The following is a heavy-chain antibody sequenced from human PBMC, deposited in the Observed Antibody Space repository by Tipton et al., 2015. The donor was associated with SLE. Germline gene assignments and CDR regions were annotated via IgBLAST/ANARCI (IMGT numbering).Heavy chain of an antibody. CDR3: ARGVAPDAFDI. J-gene: IGHJ3*02. CDR2: VYHSGST. D-gene: IGHD5-12*01. V-gene: IGHV4-38-2*01. CDR1: GFSISSAYY. Sequence: TLSLTCAVSGFSISSAYYCAWIRQPPGKGLEWIGSVYHSGSTYYNPSLKSRVTISVDTSKNQFSLKLSSVTAADTAVYYCARGVAPDAFDIWGQGAMVTVSS.